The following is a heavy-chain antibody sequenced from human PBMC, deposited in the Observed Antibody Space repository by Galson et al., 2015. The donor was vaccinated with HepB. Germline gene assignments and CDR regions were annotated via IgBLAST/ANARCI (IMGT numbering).Heavy chain of an antibody. CDR2: ISSGGDYL. J-gene: IGHJ4*02. CDR1: GFTFSRFN. Sequence: SLRLSCAASGFTFSRFNMNWVRRAPGKGLEWVSSISSGGDYLFYADSVKGRFTISRDDAKNSLYLQMNSLRAEDTAVYFCAVAYCTAASCPWSFDYWGQGTLVTVSS. CDR3: AVAYCTAASCPWSFDY. D-gene: IGHD2-8*02. V-gene: IGHV3-21*01.